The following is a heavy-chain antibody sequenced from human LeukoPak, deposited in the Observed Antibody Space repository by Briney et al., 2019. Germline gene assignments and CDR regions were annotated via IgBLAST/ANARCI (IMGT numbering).Heavy chain of an antibody. J-gene: IGHJ4*02. CDR3: ARVEGLGGRKIDY. CDR1: GGSIRSSNW. V-gene: IGHV4-4*02. Sequence: SGTLSLTCAVSGGSIRSSNWWSWVRQPPGKGLEWIGEIYHSGSTNYNPSLKSRVTISVDKSKNQFSLKLSSVTAADTAVYYCARVEGLGGRKIDYWGQGTLVTVSS. CDR2: IYHSGST. D-gene: IGHD1-14*01.